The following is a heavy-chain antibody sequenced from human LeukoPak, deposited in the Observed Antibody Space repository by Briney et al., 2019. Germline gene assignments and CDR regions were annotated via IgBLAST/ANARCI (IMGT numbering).Heavy chain of an antibody. J-gene: IGHJ5*02. CDR3: ARGPYAYTSSATLGSHNWFDP. CDR2: IYPGDSDT. Sequence: GESLKISCKGSGYSFPNYWIGWVRQMPGKGLEWMGIIYPGDSDTRYSPSFQDQVTISVDKSISTAYLQWSSLKASDTAMYYCARGPYAYTSSATLGSHNWFDPWGQGSLVTVSS. V-gene: IGHV5-51*01. D-gene: IGHD2-2*02. CDR1: GYSFPNYW.